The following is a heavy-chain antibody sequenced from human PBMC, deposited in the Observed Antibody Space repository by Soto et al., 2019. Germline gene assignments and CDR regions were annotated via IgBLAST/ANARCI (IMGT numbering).Heavy chain of an antibody. J-gene: IGHJ5*02. CDR2: IYYSGST. Sequence: SETLSLTCTVSGGSISSYYWSWIRQPPGKGLEWIGYIYYSGSTNYNPSLKSRVTISVDTSKNQFSLKLSSVTAADTAVYYCARSITMIVPPNWFDPWGQGTLVTVSS. V-gene: IGHV4-59*12. CDR3: ARSITMIVPPNWFDP. D-gene: IGHD3-22*01. CDR1: GGSISSYY.